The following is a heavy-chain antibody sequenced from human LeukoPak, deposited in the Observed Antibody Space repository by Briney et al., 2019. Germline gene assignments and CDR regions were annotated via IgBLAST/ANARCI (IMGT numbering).Heavy chain of an antibody. Sequence: PSETLSLTCTVSGYSISSGYYWGWIRQPPGKGLEWIGSIYHSGSTYYNPSLKSRVTISVDTSKNQFSLKLSSVTAADTAVYYCAGWFGELRGAFDWFDPWGQGTLVTVSS. J-gene: IGHJ5*02. V-gene: IGHV4-38-2*02. CDR3: AGWFGELRGAFDWFDP. CDR1: GYSISSGYY. CDR2: IYHSGST. D-gene: IGHD3-10*01.